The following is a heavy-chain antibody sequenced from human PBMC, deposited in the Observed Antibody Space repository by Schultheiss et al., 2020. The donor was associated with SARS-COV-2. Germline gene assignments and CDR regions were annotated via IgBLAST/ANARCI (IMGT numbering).Heavy chain of an antibody. Sequence: GSLRLSCAVSGYSISSGFYWGWIRQPPEKGLEWIGSIYHSGSAYYNPSLKSRVTISVDTSKNQFSLKLSSVTAADTAVYFCARHHGVQWYSSSWGDYFDYWGQGTLVTVSS. CDR1: GYSISSGFY. CDR3: ARHHGVQWYSSSWGDYFDY. D-gene: IGHD6-13*01. V-gene: IGHV4-38-2*01. J-gene: IGHJ4*02. CDR2: IYHSGSA.